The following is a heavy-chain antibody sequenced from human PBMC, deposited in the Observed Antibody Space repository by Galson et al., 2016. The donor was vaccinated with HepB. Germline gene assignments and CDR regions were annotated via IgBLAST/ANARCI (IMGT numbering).Heavy chain of an antibody. CDR3: ATYLGGIVRASDY. V-gene: IGHV6-1*01. J-gene: IGHJ4*02. D-gene: IGHD1-26*01. CDR1: GDSVSSNSAA. Sequence: CAISGDSVSSNSAAWNWIRQSPSRGLEWLGRTYYRSKWYNDYAVSVKSRIIVNPDTSKNQFSLQLTSVTAADTAVYYCATYLGGIVRASDYWGQGTLVTVSS. CDR2: TYYRSKWYN.